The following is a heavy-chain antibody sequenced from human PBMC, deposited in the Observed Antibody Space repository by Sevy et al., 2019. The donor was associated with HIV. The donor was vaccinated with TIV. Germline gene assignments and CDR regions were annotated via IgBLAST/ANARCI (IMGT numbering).Heavy chain of an antibody. CDR3: ARDPYNSSWYNYYYYGMDV. V-gene: IGHV1-18*01. CDR2: ISAYNGNT. Sequence: ASVKVSCKASGYTFTSYGISWVRQAPGQGLEWMGWISAYNGNTNYAQKLQGRVTMTTDTSTSTAYMELRSLRSDDTAVYYCARDPYNSSWYNYYYYGMDVWGQGTTVTVSS. D-gene: IGHD6-13*01. CDR1: GYTFTSYG. J-gene: IGHJ6*02.